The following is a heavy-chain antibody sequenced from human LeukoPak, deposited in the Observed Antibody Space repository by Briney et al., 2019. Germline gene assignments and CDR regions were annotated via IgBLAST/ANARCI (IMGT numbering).Heavy chain of an antibody. D-gene: IGHD3-10*01. CDR2: INSDGSST. CDR3: ARDQGDHGSGSYYHYYYYYMDV. Sequence: GGSLRLPCAASGFTFSSYWMHWVRQAPGKGLVWVSRINSDGSSTSYADSVKGRFTISRDNAKNTLYLQMNSLRAEDTAVYYCARDQGDHGSGSYYHYYYYYMDVWGKGTTVTISS. CDR1: GFTFSSYW. V-gene: IGHV3-74*01. J-gene: IGHJ6*03.